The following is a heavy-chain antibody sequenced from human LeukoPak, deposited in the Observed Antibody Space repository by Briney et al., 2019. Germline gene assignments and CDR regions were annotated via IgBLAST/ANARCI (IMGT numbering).Heavy chain of an antibody. V-gene: IGHV4-31*03. CDR2: IYYSGST. D-gene: IGHD3-22*01. CDR1: GGSISSGGYY. J-gene: IGHJ4*02. Sequence: SQTLSLTCTVSGGSISSGGYYWSWIRQHPGKGLEWIGYIYYSGSTYYNPSLKSRVTISVDTSKNQFSLKLSSVTAADTAVYYCARDLALNYYDSSGYSDYWGQGTLVTVSS. CDR3: ARDLALNYYDSSGYSDY.